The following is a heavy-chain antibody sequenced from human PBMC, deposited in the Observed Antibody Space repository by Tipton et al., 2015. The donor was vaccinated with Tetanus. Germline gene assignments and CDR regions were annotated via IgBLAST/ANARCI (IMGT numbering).Heavy chain of an antibody. CDR1: GFAFDKYA. Sequence: SLRLSCTASGFAFDKYAMNWVRQAPGKGLEWVSGISGLGRTTDYADSVKGRFTISRDNAKNSLFLQMGSLRADDTAVYYCVSGSALDYWGPGTLITVSS. V-gene: IGHV3-23*01. CDR3: VSGSALDY. J-gene: IGHJ4*02. CDR2: ISGLGRTT. D-gene: IGHD6-25*01.